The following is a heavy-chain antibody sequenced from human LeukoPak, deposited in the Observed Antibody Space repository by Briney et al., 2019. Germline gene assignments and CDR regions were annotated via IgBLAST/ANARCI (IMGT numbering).Heavy chain of an antibody. CDR3: EMDAGASVIGFHMDV. J-gene: IGHJ6*03. Sequence: GGSLRLSCAVSGFTIISYCMHWIRQATGKGLEWVSFIWSEGNNRFYADSVKGRFTISIDNSKNMLYLQMLCLRHEVTAVSTREMDAGASVIGFHMDVWGKGTTVIVSS. CDR2: IWSEGNNR. CDR1: GFTIISYC. V-gene: IGHV3-30*02. D-gene: IGHD5-24*01.